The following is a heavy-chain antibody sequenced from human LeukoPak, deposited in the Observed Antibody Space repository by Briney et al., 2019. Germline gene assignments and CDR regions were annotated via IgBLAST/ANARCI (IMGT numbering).Heavy chain of an antibody. CDR2: ISYDGSNK. V-gene: IGHV3-30*04. J-gene: IGHJ4*02. D-gene: IGHD2-15*01. CDR3: AGDADLRYCSGGSCYSFDY. Sequence: GGSLRLSCAASGFTFSSYAMHWVRQAPGKGLEWVAVISYDGSNKYYADSVKGRFTISRDNSKNTLYLQMNSLRAEDTAVYYCAGDADLRYCSGGSCYSFDYWGQGTLVTVSS. CDR1: GFTFSSYA.